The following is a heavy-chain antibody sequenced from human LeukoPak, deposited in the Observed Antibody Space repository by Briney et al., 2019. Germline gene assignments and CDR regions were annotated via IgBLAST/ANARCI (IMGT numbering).Heavy chain of an antibody. D-gene: IGHD1-26*01. V-gene: IGHV4-39*07. CDR3: TRVGATSRPAFDI. CDR2: IYYRGST. Sequence: MTSETLSLTCTVSGGSISSSSYYWGWIRQPPGKGLEWIGSIYYRGSTDYNPSLKSRVTISIDTSKNQFSLKLSSVTAADTAVYYCTRVGATSRPAFDIWGQGTMVTVSS. CDR1: GGSISSSSYY. J-gene: IGHJ3*02.